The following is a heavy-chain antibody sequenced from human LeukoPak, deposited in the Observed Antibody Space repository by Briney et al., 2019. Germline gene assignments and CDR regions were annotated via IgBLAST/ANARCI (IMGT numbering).Heavy chain of an antibody. J-gene: IGHJ3*02. CDR2: ISSSGSTI. CDR1: GFTFSSYE. D-gene: IGHD2-15*01. Sequence: QTGGSLRLSCAASGFTFSSYEMNWVRQAPGKGLEWVSYISSSGSTIYYADSVKGRFTISRDNAKNSLYLQMNGLRAEDTAVYYCARDCGGGSCYGPYDAFDIWGQGTMVTVSS. CDR3: ARDCGGGSCYGPYDAFDI. V-gene: IGHV3-48*03.